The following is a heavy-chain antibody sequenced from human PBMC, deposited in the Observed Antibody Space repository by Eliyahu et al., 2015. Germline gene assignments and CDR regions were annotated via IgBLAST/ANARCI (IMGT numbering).Heavy chain of an antibody. Sequence: EVQLVESGGGLVQPGGSLSLSCAASGFTFSSYALSWVRQAPGKGLGGVSGICGRDNNTYYADSVKGRFTISRDNSKNTLYLQMSSLRVDDTAVYYCAKGSGGSCYSASDYWGQGTLVTVSA. CDR2: ICGRDNNT. J-gene: IGHJ4*02. CDR1: GFTFSSYA. CDR3: AKGSGGSCYSASDY. D-gene: IGHD2-15*01. V-gene: IGHV3-23*04.